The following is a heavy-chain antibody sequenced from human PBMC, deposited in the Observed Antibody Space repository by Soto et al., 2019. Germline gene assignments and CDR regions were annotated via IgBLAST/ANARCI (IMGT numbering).Heavy chain of an antibody. Sequence: ASVKVSCKASGYTFTSHGLSWVRQAPGQGLEWMGWISAYNGNTNYAQKFQGRVTVTTDTSTNTAYMELRSLRSDDTAVYYCAREPPFLHPDYWGQGTLVTVSS. CDR2: ISAYNGNT. CDR3: AREPPFLHPDY. CDR1: GYTFTSHG. J-gene: IGHJ4*02. V-gene: IGHV1-18*01.